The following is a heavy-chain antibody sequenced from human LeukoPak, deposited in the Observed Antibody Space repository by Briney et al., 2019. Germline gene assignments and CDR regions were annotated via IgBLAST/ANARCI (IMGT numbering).Heavy chain of an antibody. CDR1: GFTVSSNY. CDR3: ARSTVTKKDFDY. Sequence: GGSLRLSCAASGFTVSSNYMSWVRQAPGKGLEWVSVIYSGGSTYYADSVKGRFTISRDNSKNTLYLQMNSLRAEDTAVYYCARSTVTKKDFDYWGQGTLVTVSS. J-gene: IGHJ4*02. CDR2: IYSGGST. V-gene: IGHV3-66*01. D-gene: IGHD4-17*01.